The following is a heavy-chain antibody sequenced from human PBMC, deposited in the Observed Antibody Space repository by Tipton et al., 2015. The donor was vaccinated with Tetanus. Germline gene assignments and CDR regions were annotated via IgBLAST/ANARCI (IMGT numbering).Heavy chain of an antibody. CDR2: VSSSGNS. J-gene: IGHJ4*02. D-gene: IGHD2-2*01. CDR3: ARGWSECSSWSCSPFDS. Sequence: TLSLTCIVSGGSVSSYYWTWFRQPPGKRLEWIGFVSSSGNSNYSPSLTGRVPMSLDTSKQQFSLGLTSATAADTAVYYCARGWSECSSWSCSPFDSWGQGTLVTVS. CDR1: GGSVSSYY. V-gene: IGHV4-4*07.